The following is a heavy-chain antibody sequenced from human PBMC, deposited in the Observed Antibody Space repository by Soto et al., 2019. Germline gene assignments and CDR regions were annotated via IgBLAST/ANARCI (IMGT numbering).Heavy chain of an antibody. CDR2: IIPLFGTT. J-gene: IGHJ4*02. CDR1: GDTFSGYS. V-gene: IGHV1-69*06. Sequence: SVKVSCKASGDTFSGYSISWVRQAPGQGLEWMGGIIPLFGTTNYAQRFQGRVTITADKSTSTAYMELSSLKSEDTAIYYCARDLGSGYDPGDYWGQGTLVTVSS. D-gene: IGHD5-12*01. CDR3: ARDLGSGYDPGDY.